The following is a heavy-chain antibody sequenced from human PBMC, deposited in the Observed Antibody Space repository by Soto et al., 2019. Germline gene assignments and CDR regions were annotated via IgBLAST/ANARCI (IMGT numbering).Heavy chain of an antibody. J-gene: IGHJ6*02. Sequence: QVQLVQSGAEVKEPGSSVRVSCKASGGTFDNFIMNWVRQTPGQGLEWMGGIVPMLGTPTYAEKFKGRVTISATGSTSTMYMVVTNLRPEDTAIYYCARNGTYSSSLSQYSGMDVWGQGTTVTVSS. D-gene: IGHD1-26*01. CDR1: GGTFDNFI. CDR3: ARNGTYSSSLSQYSGMDV. V-gene: IGHV1-69*01. CDR2: IVPMLGTP.